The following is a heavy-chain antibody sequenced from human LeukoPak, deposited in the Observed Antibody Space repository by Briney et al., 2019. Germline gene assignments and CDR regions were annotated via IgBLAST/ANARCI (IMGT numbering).Heavy chain of an antibody. CDR1: GFTFSSYS. D-gene: IGHD6-19*01. CDR2: ISSSSSYI. J-gene: IGHJ2*01. V-gene: IGHV3-21*01. Sequence: GGSLRLSCAASGFTFSSYSMNWVRQAPGKGLEWVSSISSSSSYIYYADSVKGRFTISRDNAKNSLYLQMNSLRAEGTAVYYCARDSRQWLVDWYFDLWGRGTLVTVSS. CDR3: ARDSRQWLVDWYFDL.